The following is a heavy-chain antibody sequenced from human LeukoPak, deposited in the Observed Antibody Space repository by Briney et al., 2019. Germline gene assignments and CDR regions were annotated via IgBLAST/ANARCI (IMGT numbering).Heavy chain of an antibody. J-gene: IGHJ3*02. V-gene: IGHV3-30*02. D-gene: IGHD1-26*01. Sequence: GGSLRLSCAASGFTFSNYGMHWVRQAPGKGLEWVASIRYDGFNIYYADSLKGRFTISRDNSKNTLYLQMNSLRAEDTAVYYCAKKTIVGATVDAFDIWGQGTMVIVSS. CDR1: GFTFSNYG. CDR2: IRYDGFNI. CDR3: AKKTIVGATVDAFDI.